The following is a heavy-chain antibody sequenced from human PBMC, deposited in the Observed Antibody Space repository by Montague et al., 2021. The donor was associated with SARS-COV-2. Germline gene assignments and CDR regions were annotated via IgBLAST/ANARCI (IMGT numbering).Heavy chain of an antibody. V-gene: IGHV3-21*01. Sequence: SLRLSCAASGFTVSSNYMSWVRQAPGKGLEWVSSISSSSSYIYYADSVKGRFTISRDNAKNSLYLQMNSLRAEDTAVYYCARDLTTVTTNYFDYWGQGTLVTVSS. CDR2: ISSSSSYI. CDR1: GFTVSSNY. J-gene: IGHJ4*02. CDR3: ARDLTTVTTNYFDY. D-gene: IGHD4-17*01.